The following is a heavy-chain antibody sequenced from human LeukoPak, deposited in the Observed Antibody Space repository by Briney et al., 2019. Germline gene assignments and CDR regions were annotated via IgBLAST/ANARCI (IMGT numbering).Heavy chain of an antibody. CDR2: IIPIFGTA. CDR1: GGTFSSYA. D-gene: IGHD1-1*01. V-gene: IGHV1-69*01. Sequence: SVKVSCKASGGTFSSYAISWVRQAPGQGLEWMGGIIPIFGTANYAQKFQGRVTITADESTSTAYMELSSPRSEDTAVYYCARKVQLERRGTDYYGMDVWGKGTTVTVSS. J-gene: IGHJ6*04. CDR3: ARKVQLERRGTDYYGMDV.